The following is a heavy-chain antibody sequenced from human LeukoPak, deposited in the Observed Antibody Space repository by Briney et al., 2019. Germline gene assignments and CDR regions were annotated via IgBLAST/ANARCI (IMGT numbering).Heavy chain of an antibody. CDR3: ARVGAGFRVASFDY. D-gene: IGHD5-12*01. V-gene: IGHV4-59*08. CDR2: IYYSGST. J-gene: IGHJ4*02. CDR1: GGSISSYY. Sequence: SETLSLTCNVSGGSISSYYWSWIRQPPGKGLEWIGYIYYSGSTNYNPSLKSRVTISVDKSKNQFSLKLSSVTAADTAVYYCARVGAGFRVASFDYWGQGTLVTVSS.